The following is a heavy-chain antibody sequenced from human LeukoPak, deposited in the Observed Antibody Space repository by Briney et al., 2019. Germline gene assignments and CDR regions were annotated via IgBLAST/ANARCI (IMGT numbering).Heavy chain of an antibody. CDR3: ARGHGDYVRDGFDV. CDR1: EFTSSSHW. Sequence: TGESLRLSCVASEFTSSSHWMHWVRQTPGKRLVWVSRINSDGSSTRYADFVKGRFTISRDNAKNTLYLQMDSLRAEDTAVYYCARGHGDYVRDGFDVWGQGTMVTVSS. CDR2: INSDGSST. J-gene: IGHJ3*01. D-gene: IGHD4-17*01. V-gene: IGHV3-74*01.